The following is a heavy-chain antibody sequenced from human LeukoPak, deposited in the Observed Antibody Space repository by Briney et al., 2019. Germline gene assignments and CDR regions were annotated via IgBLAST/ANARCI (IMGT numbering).Heavy chain of an antibody. CDR3: ARDAVSGGSWYFNWFDP. Sequence: GASVKVSCKASGYTFTSYGISWVRQAPGQGLEWMGWISAYNGNTNYAQKLQGRVTMTTDTSTSTAYMELRSLRSDDTAVYYCARDAVSGGSWYFNWFDPWGQGTLVTVSS. D-gene: IGHD6-13*01. CDR2: ISAYNGNT. V-gene: IGHV1-18*01. CDR1: GYTFTSYG. J-gene: IGHJ5*02.